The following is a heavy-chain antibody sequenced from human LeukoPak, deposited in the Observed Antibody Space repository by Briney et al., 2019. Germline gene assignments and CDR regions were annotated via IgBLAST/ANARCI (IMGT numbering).Heavy chain of an antibody. Sequence: TPSETLSLTCTVSGDSINNFYWSWIRQPAGKGLEWIGRVYSSGTTDYNPSLKSRVTISVNTSKNQFSLKLSSVTAADTAVYYCARRGRYYDSSGYNWGQGTLVTVSS. CDR2: VYSSGTT. V-gene: IGHV4-4*07. CDR1: GDSINNFY. CDR3: ARRGRYYDSSGYN. J-gene: IGHJ4*02. D-gene: IGHD3-22*01.